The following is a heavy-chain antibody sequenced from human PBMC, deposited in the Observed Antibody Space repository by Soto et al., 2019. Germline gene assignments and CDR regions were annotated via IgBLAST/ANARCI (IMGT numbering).Heavy chain of an antibody. D-gene: IGHD3-3*01. CDR3: ARGWLFGVDNSFDP. CDR2: IYHSGST. J-gene: IGHJ5*02. V-gene: IGHV4-4*02. Sequence: SETLSLTCAVSSGSISSSNWWSWGRQPPGKGLEWIGEIYHSGSTNYNPSLKSRVTISLDKSKNQFSLKLSSVTAADTAVYYCARGWLFGVDNSFDPWGQGTLVTVSS. CDR1: SGSISSSNW.